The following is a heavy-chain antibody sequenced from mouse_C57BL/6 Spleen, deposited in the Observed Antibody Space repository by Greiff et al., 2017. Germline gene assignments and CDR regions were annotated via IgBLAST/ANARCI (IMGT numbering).Heavy chain of an antibody. CDR1: GYSITSGYY. D-gene: IGHD2-5*01. V-gene: IGHV3-6*01. J-gene: IGHJ1*03. CDR3: ATYYSNHGYFDV. CDR2: ISSDGSN. Sequence: VQLQQSGPGLVKPSQSLSLTCSVTGYSITSGYYWNWIRQFPGNNLEWMGFISSDGSNNYNPFLQNRISCTRDTSKNQVILKLQSVTTEDTATYDCATYYSNHGYFDVGGTGTTVTVSS.